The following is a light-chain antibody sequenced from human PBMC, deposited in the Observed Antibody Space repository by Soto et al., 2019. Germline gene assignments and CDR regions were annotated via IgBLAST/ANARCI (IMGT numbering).Light chain of an antibody. Sequence: DIVMTQSPDSLAVSLGERATINCKSSQSVLYSYNNKNSLAWYQQRPGQPPKLPIYWASTRESGVPDRFSGSGSGTDFTLTIDSLQAEDVAVYYCQQYYIVHRTLGQGTKVDIK. J-gene: IGKJ1*01. V-gene: IGKV4-1*01. CDR3: QQYYIVHRT. CDR2: WAS. CDR1: QSVLYSYNNKNS.